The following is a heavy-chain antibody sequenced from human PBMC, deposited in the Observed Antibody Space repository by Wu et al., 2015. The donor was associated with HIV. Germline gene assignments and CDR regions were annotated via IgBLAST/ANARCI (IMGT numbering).Heavy chain of an antibody. D-gene: IGHD6-13*01. J-gene: IGHJ6*02. Sequence: QVQLVQSGAEVKKPGASVKVSCKASGDTFTSYYMHWVRQAPGQGLEWMGIINPSGGSTSYAQKFQGRVTMSRDTSTRTVYMELSSLRSEDTAVYYCARDGAAGIGEYYYYGMDVWGQGTTVTVSS. CDR2: INPSGGST. V-gene: IGHV1-46*01. CDR3: ARDGAAGIGEYYYYGMDV. CDR1: GDTFTSYY.